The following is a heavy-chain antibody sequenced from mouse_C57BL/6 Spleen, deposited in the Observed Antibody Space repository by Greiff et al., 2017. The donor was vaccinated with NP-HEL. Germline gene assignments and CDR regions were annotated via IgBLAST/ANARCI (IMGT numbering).Heavy chain of an antibody. CDR3: ARFSSYASYAMDY. V-gene: IGHV1-22*01. Sequence: EVQLQQSGPELVKPGASVKMSCKASGYTFTDYNMHWVKQSHGKSLEWIGYINPNNGGTSYNQKFKGKATLTVNKSSSTAYMELRSLTSEDSAVYYCARFSSYASYAMDYWGQGTSVTVSS. J-gene: IGHJ4*01. CDR1: GYTFTDYN. D-gene: IGHD6-5*01. CDR2: INPNNGGT.